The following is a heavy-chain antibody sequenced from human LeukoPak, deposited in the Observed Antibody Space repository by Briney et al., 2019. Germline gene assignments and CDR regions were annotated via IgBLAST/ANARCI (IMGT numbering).Heavy chain of an antibody. CDR2: ISGSGGST. CDR1: GFTFCSYV. CDR3: AKDVLNAFDI. V-gene: IGHV3-23*01. Sequence: GGSLRLSCAASGFTFCSYVMSWVRQAPGKGLEWVSAISGSGGSTYYADSVKGRFTISRDNSKNTLYLQMNSLRAEDTAGYYCAKDVLNAFDIWGQGTMVTVSS. J-gene: IGHJ3*02.